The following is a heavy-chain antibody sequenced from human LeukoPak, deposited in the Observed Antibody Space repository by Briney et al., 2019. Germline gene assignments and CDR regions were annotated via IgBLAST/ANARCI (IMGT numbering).Heavy chain of an antibody. CDR2: IYYSGST. D-gene: IGHD5-24*01. CDR3: ARGFRDGYKFDY. CDR1: GGAVSSGSYY. V-gene: IGHV4-61*01. J-gene: IGHJ4*02. Sequence: PSETLSLTCNVSGGAVSSGSYYWSWIRQPPGKGLEWIGYIYYSGSTNYNPSLKSRVTISVDTSKNQFSLKLSSVTAVDTAVYYCARGFRDGYKFDYWGQGTLVTVSS.